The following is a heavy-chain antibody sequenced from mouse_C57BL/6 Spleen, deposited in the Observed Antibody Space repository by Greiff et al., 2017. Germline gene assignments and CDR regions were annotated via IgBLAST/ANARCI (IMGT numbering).Heavy chain of an antibody. CDR2: IYPGGGDT. CDR1: GYAFSSYW. Sequence: VQLQQSGAELVKPGASVKISCTASGYAFSSYWMNWVQQRPGKGLEWVGQIYPGGGDTTYTGQFKGQATMTADKSSSTAYMHLSSLTSEESSVYFCARNGRDEVDFDYWGQGTTLTVSS. CDR3: ARNGRDEVDFDY. J-gene: IGHJ2*01. V-gene: IGHV1-80*01. D-gene: IGHD1-2*01.